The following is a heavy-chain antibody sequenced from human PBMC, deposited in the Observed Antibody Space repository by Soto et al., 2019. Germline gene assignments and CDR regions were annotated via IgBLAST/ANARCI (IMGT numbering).Heavy chain of an antibody. V-gene: IGHV3-23*01. CDR2: ISGSGGST. CDR1: GFTFSSYS. Sequence: GGSLRLSCAASGFTFSSYSMSWVRQAPGKGLEWVSAISGSGGSTYYADSVKGRFTISRDNSKDTLYLQMNSLRAEDTAFFFCAKAPPSSYYYYYGMDVWGQGTTVTVSS. J-gene: IGHJ6*02. CDR3: AKAPPSSYYYYYGMDV.